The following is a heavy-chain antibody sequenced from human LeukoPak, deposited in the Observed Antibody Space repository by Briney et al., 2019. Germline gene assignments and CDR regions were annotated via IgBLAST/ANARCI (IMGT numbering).Heavy chain of an antibody. V-gene: IGHV4-39*01. J-gene: IGHJ4*02. CDR2: IYYSGST. CDR1: GDSISSYY. CDR3: ARIGDY. D-gene: IGHD3-10*01. Sequence: PSETLSLTCTVSGDSISSYYWGWIRQPPGKGLEWIGSIYYSGSTYYNPSLKSRVTISVDTSKNQFSLKLSSVTAADTAVYYCARIGDYWGQGTLVTVSS.